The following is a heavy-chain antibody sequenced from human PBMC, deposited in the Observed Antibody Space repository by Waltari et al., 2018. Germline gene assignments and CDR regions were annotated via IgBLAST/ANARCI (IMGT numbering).Heavy chain of an antibody. J-gene: IGHJ3*02. D-gene: IGHD3-3*01. CDR2: IYYSGST. Sequence: QLQLQESGPGLVKPSETLSLTCTVSGGSISSSSYYWGWIRQPPGKGLEWIGSIYYSGSTYYYPSLKCRFPISVDTSKSQFSLKLSSVTAADTAVYYCARGLRFFEDDAFDIWGQGTMVTVSS. CDR3: ARGLRFFEDDAFDI. V-gene: IGHV4-39*01. CDR1: GGSISSSSYY.